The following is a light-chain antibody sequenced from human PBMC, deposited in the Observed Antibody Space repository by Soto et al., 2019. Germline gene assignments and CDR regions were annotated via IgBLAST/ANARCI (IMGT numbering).Light chain of an antibody. CDR3: QQYNNWPRT. V-gene: IGKV3-15*01. Sequence: EIELTQSPGTLSLSPGERATLSCRASQSVSNNYLAWYQQKPGQAPRLLIYDASTRATGIPARFSGSGSGTEFTLTISSLQSEDFAVYYCQQYNNWPRTFGQGTKVDI. CDR2: DAS. CDR1: QSVSNN. J-gene: IGKJ1*01.